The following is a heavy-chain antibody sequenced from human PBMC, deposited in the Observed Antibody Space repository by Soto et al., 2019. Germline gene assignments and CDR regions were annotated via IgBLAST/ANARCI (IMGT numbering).Heavy chain of an antibody. D-gene: IGHD2-2*01. Sequence: SETLSITSTVSGGSISSYYWSWIRQPAGKGLEWIGRIYTSGSTNYNPSLKSRVTMSVDTSKNQFSLKLSSVTAADTAVYYCAREVLGYCSSTSCYGYYYYGMDVWGQGTTVTVSS. J-gene: IGHJ6*02. V-gene: IGHV4-4*07. CDR2: IYTSGST. CDR3: AREVLGYCSSTSCYGYYYYGMDV. CDR1: GGSISSYY.